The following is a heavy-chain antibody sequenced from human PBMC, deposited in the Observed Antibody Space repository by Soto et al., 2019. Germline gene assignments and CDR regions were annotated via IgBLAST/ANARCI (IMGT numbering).Heavy chain of an antibody. Sequence: EVQLVESGGGVVRPGGSLRLSCAASGFTFDDYGMSWVRQAPGKGLEWVAGINWNGGSISYADSVKGRFTISRDNTKNSMYLQMNSLRGEDTALYYCARSLGYDYGDYSWFDPWGQGTLVTVSS. CDR1: GFTFDDYG. CDR2: INWNGGSI. CDR3: ARSLGYDYGDYSWFDP. V-gene: IGHV3-20*04. J-gene: IGHJ5*02. D-gene: IGHD4-17*01.